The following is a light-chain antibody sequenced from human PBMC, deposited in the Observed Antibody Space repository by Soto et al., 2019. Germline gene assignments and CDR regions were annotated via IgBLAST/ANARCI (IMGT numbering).Light chain of an antibody. CDR3: QQYGSSGT. J-gene: IGKJ1*01. Sequence: AIQLTQSPSSLSASVGDRVTVTCRASQGIGTYLVWYQQKSGKAPTVLIYFGSNRAPGVPDRFSGSGSGTDFTLTISRLEPEDFAVYYCQQYGSSGTFGQGTKVDIK. V-gene: IGKV1-13*02. CDR1: QGIGTY. CDR2: FGS.